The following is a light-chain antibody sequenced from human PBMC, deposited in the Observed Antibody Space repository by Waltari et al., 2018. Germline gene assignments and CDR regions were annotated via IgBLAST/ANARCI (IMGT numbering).Light chain of an antibody. Sequence: HSALAQPASVSGSPGQSITISCTGTSSDVGGYNYVSWYQQHPGKAPRLMIYYVNNRPSGVSYRFSGPKSGNTASLTISGLQAEDEADYYCSSFTRTNSWVFGGGTKLTVL. CDR1: SSDVGGYNY. CDR2: YVN. V-gene: IGLV2-14*03. CDR3: SSFTRTNSWV. J-gene: IGLJ3*02.